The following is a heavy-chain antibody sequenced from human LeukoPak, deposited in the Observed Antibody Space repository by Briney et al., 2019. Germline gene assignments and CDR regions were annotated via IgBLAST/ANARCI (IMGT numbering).Heavy chain of an antibody. D-gene: IGHD4-17*01. Sequence: GGSLRLSCAASGFTFSSYAMIWVRQAPGKGLEWVSAISGSGGSTYYADSVKGRFTISRDNSKNTLYLQMNSLRAEDTAVYYCAKCYGDPGRFDPWGQGTLVTVSS. CDR3: AKCYGDPGRFDP. J-gene: IGHJ5*02. V-gene: IGHV3-23*01. CDR1: GFTFSSYA. CDR2: ISGSGGST.